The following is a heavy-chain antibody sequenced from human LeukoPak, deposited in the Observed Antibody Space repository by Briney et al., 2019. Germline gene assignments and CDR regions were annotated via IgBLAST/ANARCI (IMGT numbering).Heavy chain of an antibody. CDR2: IKQDGSEK. CDR3: ARVLYGDYPGWFDP. Sequence: GGSLGLSCAASGFTFSSYWMSWVRQAPGKGLEWVANIKQDGSEKYYVDSVKGRFTISRDNVKNSLYLQMNSLRAEDTAVYYCARVLYGDYPGWFDPWGQGTLVTVSS. CDR1: GFTFSSYW. J-gene: IGHJ5*02. V-gene: IGHV3-7*01. D-gene: IGHD4-17*01.